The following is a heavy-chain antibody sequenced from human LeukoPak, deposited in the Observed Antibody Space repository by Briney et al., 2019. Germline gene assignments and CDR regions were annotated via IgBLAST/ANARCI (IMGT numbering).Heavy chain of an antibody. Sequence: PGGSLRLSCAASRFTVSSNYMSWVRQAPGKGLEWVSVIYSGGSTYYADSVKGRFTISRDNSKNTLYLQMNSLRAEDTAVYYCARDSTSGGLDYWGQGTLVTVSS. CDR3: ARDSTSGGLDY. CDR1: RFTVSSNY. V-gene: IGHV3-53*01. J-gene: IGHJ4*02. D-gene: IGHD1-26*01. CDR2: IYSGGST.